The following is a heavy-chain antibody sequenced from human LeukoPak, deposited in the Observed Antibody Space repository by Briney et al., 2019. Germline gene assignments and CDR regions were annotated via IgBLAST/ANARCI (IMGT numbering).Heavy chain of an antibody. CDR2: IYSGGST. D-gene: IGHD6-13*01. CDR3: ASRTGSSWYGPAFDF. CDR1: GFTVSSNY. Sequence: GGSLRLSCAASGFTVSSNYMSWVRQAPGKGLEWVSVIYSGGSTHYADSVKGRFTISRDNSKNTLHLQMNSLRVEDTAVYYCASRTGSSWYGPAFDFRGQGTLVTVSS. V-gene: IGHV3-66*01. J-gene: IGHJ4*02.